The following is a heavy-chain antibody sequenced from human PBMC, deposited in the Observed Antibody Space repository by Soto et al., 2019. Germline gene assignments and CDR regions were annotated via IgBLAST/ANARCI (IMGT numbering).Heavy chain of an antibody. CDR1: GFSLSNVW. CDR3: TTFKVVAADDN. Sequence: EVQLVESGGGLVKPGESLRLSCAASGFSLSNVWMNWVRQAPGKGLEWVGRINSESDGGTTGYGAPVKDRFTISRVDSSNTMYLQRNSLRSEDTAVYYCTTFKVVAADDNGGPGALVTVSS. CDR2: INSESDGGTT. J-gene: IGHJ4*01. V-gene: IGHV3-15*07. D-gene: IGHD2-15*01.